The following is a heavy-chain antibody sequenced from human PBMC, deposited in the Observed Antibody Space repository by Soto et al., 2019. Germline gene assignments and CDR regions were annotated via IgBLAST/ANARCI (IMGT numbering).Heavy chain of an antibody. CDR3: AKAGGGLWSGSFYYYMGV. V-gene: IGHV3-9*01. CDR1: GFTFDDYA. Sequence: EVQLVESGGGLVQPGRSLRLSCAASGFTFDDYAMHWVRQAPGKGLEWVSGISWNSGSIGYADSVKGRFTISRDNAKNSLYLQMNSLRAEDTALYYCAKAGGGLWSGSFYYYMGVWGKGTTVTVSS. CDR2: ISWNSGSI. D-gene: IGHD3-3*01. J-gene: IGHJ6*03.